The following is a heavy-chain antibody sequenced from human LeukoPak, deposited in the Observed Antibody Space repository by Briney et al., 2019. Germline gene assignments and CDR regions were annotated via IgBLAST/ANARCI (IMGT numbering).Heavy chain of an antibody. Sequence: ASVKVSCKASGYTFTSYDINWVRQATGQGLEWMGWMNPNSGNTGYAQKFQGRVTMTRNTSISTAYMELSSLRAEDTAVYYCASLKGLFDYFDYWGQGILVTVYS. CDR1: GYTFTSYD. D-gene: IGHD3-22*01. V-gene: IGHV1-8*01. CDR3: ASLKGLFDYFDY. CDR2: MNPNSGNT. J-gene: IGHJ4*02.